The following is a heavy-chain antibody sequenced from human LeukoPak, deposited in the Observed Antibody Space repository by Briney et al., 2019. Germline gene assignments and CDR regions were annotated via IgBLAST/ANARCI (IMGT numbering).Heavy chain of an antibody. Sequence: GGSLRLSCAASGFTFSSYWMSWVRPAPGKGLEWVANIKQDGSEKYYVDSVKGRFTISRDNAKNSLYLQMNSLRAEDTAVYYCARGVLSYYYDSSGYQYWGQGTLVTVSS. CDR2: IKQDGSEK. D-gene: IGHD3-22*01. CDR3: ARGVLSYYYDSSGYQY. CDR1: GFTFSSYW. J-gene: IGHJ4*02. V-gene: IGHV3-7*01.